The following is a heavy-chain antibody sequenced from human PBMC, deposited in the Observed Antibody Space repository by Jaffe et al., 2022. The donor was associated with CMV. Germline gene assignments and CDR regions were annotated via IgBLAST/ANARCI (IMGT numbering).Heavy chain of an antibody. CDR3: AREGLGIYCSSTSCFFYGMDV. V-gene: IGHV3-7*01. D-gene: IGHD2-2*01. CDR2: IKQDGSEK. J-gene: IGHJ6*02. CDR1: GFTFSSYW. Sequence: EVQLVESGGGLVQPGGSLRLSCAASGFTFSSYWMSWVRQAPGKGLEWVANIKQDGSEKYYVDSVKGRFTISRDNAKNSLYLQMNSLRAEDTAVYYCAREGLGIYCSSTSCFFYGMDVWGQGTTVTVSS.